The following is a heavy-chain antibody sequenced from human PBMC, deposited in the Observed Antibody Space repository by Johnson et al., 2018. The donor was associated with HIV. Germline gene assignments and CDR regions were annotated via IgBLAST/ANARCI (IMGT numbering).Heavy chain of an antibody. V-gene: IGHV3-20*04. CDR3: AKTGGGAALDS. CDR2: MNWNVDST. CDR1: GFTFDDCG. D-gene: IGHD3-16*01. J-gene: IGHJ3*02. Sequence: VQLVESGGGVVRPGGSLRLSCAASGFTFDDCGMSWVRQAPGKGLEWVSGMNWNVDSTGYGDFVKGRFTISRDNAKNALYLQMNSLRVDDTAVYYCAKTGGGAALDSWGQGTMVTVSS.